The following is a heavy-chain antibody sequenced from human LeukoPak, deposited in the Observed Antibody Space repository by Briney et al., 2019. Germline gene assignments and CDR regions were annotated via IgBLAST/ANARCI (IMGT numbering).Heavy chain of an antibody. CDR2: IYSGGST. CDR3: ASGESYYLEN. CDR1: QFY. D-gene: IGHD1-26*01. Sequence: GGSLRLSCAASQFYMDWVRQAPGKGLEWVSTIYSGGSTYYADSAKGRFIISRDNSKNTLYLQMNSLRAEDTAVYYCASGESYYLENWGQGTLVTVSS. J-gene: IGHJ4*02. V-gene: IGHV3-66*01.